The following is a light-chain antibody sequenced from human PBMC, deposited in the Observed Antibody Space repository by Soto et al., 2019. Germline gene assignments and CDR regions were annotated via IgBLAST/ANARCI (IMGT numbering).Light chain of an antibody. J-gene: IGLJ1*01. CDR1: SSDVGAYNF. CDR2: DVS. V-gene: IGLV2-14*01. Sequence: QSALTQPASVSGSPGESITISCTGTSSDVGAYNFVSWYQQDPGKAPKLMIYDVSSRPSGVSNRFSGSNSGHTASLTISGLQAEDEADYYCSSYTSSSTYVFGTGTKLTVL. CDR3: SSYTSSSTYV.